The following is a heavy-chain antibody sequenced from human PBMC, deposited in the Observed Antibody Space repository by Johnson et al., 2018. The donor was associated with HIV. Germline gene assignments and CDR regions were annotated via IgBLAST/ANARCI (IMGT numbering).Heavy chain of an antibody. Sequence: VQLVESGGGLVQPGVSLRLSCAASGFTFNTYWMTWVRQVPGKGLEWVANIKEDGSEKYYVDSVKGRFTISRDNAKNSLYLQINSLRAEDTAVYYCARVNYDFWSGQGPFDIWGQGTMVTVSS. CDR1: GFTFNTYW. J-gene: IGHJ3*02. V-gene: IGHV3-7*05. CDR2: IKEDGSEK. D-gene: IGHD3-3*01. CDR3: ARVNYDFWSGQGPFDI.